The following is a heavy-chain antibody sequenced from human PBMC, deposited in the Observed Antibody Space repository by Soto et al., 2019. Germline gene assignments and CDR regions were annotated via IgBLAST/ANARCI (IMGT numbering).Heavy chain of an antibody. CDR3: VRIIAASATGFDY. CDR1: GYTFISYW. Sequence: PGESLQTSCKGSGYTFISYWIGWVRQKPGKGLEWMGMIYPGDSDTRYSTAFQGQVTISADKSINTAYLQWSSLEASDTAVYYCVRIIAASATGFDYWGQGTLVTVSS. CDR2: IYPGDSDT. V-gene: IGHV5-51*01. D-gene: IGHD3-16*02. J-gene: IGHJ4*02.